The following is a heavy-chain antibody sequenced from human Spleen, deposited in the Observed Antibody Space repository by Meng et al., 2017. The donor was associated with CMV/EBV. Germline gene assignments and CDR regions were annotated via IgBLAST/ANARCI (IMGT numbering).Heavy chain of an antibody. CDR3: AKDKVDYYARNDAFDV. J-gene: IGHJ3*01. V-gene: IGHV3-23*01. D-gene: IGHD4/OR15-4a*01. Sequence: GGSLRLSCAAFGFTFSSYVMSWVRQAPGKGLEWVSTLSSGGSTYYADSVKGRFTISRDNSKNTLYLQMNSLRAEDTAAYYCAKDKVDYYARNDAFDVWGQGTMVTVSS. CDR2: LSSGGST. CDR1: GFTFSSYV.